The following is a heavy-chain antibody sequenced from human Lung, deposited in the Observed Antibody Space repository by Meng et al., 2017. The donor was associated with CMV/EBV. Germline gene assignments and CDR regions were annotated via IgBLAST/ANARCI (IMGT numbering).Heavy chain of an antibody. Sequence: ASVKVSCKASGYTFTSYYMHWVRQAPGQGLEWMGIINPSGGSTSYAQKFQGRATMTRDTSTSTVYMELSSLRSEDTAVYYCARDRERGYSYGIIDYWGQGTLVTVSS. CDR3: ARDRERGYSYGIIDY. CDR2: INPSGGST. V-gene: IGHV1-46*01. D-gene: IGHD5-18*01. CDR1: GYTFTSYY. J-gene: IGHJ4*02.